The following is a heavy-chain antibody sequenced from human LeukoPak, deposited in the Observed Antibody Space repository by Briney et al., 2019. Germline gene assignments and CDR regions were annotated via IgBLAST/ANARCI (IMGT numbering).Heavy chain of an antibody. D-gene: IGHD3-3*01. CDR2: INPNSGGT. V-gene: IGHV1-2*02. J-gene: IGHJ5*02. CDR1: GYTFSDYY. CDR3: ARDKLRFSNWFDP. Sequence: ASVKVSCKASGYTFSDYYMHWVRQAPGQGLEWMGWINPNSGGTNYAQKFQGRVTMTRDTSISTAYMELSRLRSDDTAVYYCARDKLRFSNWFDPWGQGTLVTVSS.